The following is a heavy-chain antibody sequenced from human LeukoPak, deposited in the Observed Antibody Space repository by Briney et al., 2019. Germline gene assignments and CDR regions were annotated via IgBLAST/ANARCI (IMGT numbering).Heavy chain of an antibody. CDR3: ARHPQWLVHDAFDI. Sequence: SETLSLTCAVYGGSFSGYYWGWIRQPPGKGLEWIGSIYYSGSTYYNPSLKSRVTISVDTSKNQFSLKLSSVTAADTAVYYCARHPQWLVHDAFDIWSQGTMVTVSS. J-gene: IGHJ3*02. D-gene: IGHD6-19*01. CDR2: IYYSGST. CDR1: GGSFSGYY. V-gene: IGHV4-39*01.